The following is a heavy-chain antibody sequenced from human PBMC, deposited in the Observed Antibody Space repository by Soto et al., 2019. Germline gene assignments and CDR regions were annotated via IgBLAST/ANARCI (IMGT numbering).Heavy chain of an antibody. CDR3: VRGNFYYGMDV. V-gene: IGHV3-11*01. CDR1: GFTFSYYY. CDR2: MSGSGDAI. Sequence: GGSLRLSCTTSGFTFSYYYMTWVRQSPGKGLEWISYMSGSGDAIYYADSVKGRFTISRDNAKNSLHLEMNSLRVEDTAMYYCVRGNFYYGMDVWGQGTTVTVSS. J-gene: IGHJ6*02.